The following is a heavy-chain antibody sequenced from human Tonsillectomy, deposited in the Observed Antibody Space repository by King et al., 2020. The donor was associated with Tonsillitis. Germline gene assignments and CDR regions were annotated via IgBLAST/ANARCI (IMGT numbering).Heavy chain of an antibody. Sequence: VQLVESGGGVVQPGRSLRLSCAASGFTFTNYAMDWVRQAPGKGLEWVAGISYDGNNKYYADSMKGRFTISRDNSKNTLSLQVNSLRAVDTAVYYCARNLGFCSGGSCHRPFEYWGQGTLVTVSS. CDR2: ISYDGNNK. CDR1: GFTFTNYA. D-gene: IGHD2-15*01. J-gene: IGHJ4*02. V-gene: IGHV3-30-3*01. CDR3: ARNLGFCSGGSCHRPFEY.